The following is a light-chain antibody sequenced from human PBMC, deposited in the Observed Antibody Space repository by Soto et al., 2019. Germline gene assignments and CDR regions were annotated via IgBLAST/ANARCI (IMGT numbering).Light chain of an antibody. J-gene: IGKJ1*01. V-gene: IGKV4-1*01. CDR1: QSVLYSSDNKNY. CDR2: WAS. Sequence: DIVMTQSPDSLAVSLGERATINCKSSQSVLYSSDNKNYLGWYQQKAGQPPKLLIYWASTRESGVPDRFSGSGSGTDFTLTISSLQAEDVAVYYCQQYYSTPRTFGQGTKVEIK. CDR3: QQYYSTPRT.